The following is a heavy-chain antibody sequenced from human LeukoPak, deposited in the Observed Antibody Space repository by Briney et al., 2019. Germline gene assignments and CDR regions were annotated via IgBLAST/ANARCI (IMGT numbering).Heavy chain of an antibody. D-gene: IGHD3-22*01. Sequence: GGSLRLSCAASGFTFKNYGMTWVRQAPGKGLEWVSAITGNTISTYYADSVKGRSTISRDNSKNTMFLQMNSLRAEDTALYYCARIRSGYYPLSSAFDIWGQGTMVTVSS. CDR2: ITGNTIST. CDR3: ARIRSGYYPLSSAFDI. CDR1: GFTFKNYG. V-gene: IGHV3-23*01. J-gene: IGHJ3*02.